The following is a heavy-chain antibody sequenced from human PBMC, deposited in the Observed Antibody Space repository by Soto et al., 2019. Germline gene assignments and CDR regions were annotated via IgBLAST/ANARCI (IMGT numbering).Heavy chain of an antibody. J-gene: IGHJ4*02. CDR2: IYYSGST. Sequence: QLQLQESGPGLVKPSETLSLTCTVSGGSISSSSYYWGWIRQPPGKGLEWIGSIYYSGSTYYNPSLKSRVTISVDTSKNQFSLKLSSVTAADTAVYYCARVLLWFGELFGGFDYWGQGTLVTVSS. CDR3: ARVLLWFGELFGGFDY. V-gene: IGHV4-39*01. D-gene: IGHD3-10*01. CDR1: GGSISSSSYY.